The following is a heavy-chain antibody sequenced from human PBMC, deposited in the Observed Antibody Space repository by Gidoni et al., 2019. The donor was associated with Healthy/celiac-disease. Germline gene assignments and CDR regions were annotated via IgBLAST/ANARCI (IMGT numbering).Heavy chain of an antibody. D-gene: IGHD6-19*01. J-gene: IGHJ4*02. CDR3: ARSYSSGWGGFDY. V-gene: IGHV2-26*01. CDR1: VSSLSNARMG. CDR2: IFSNDEK. Sequence: QATLKESCPVLLKPTETLTLTCTVSVSSLSNARMGVSWIRQPPGKALEWLAHIFSNDEKSYSTPLKSRLTISKDTSKSQVVLTRTNMDPVDTATYYCARSYSSGWGGFDYWGQGTLVTVSS.